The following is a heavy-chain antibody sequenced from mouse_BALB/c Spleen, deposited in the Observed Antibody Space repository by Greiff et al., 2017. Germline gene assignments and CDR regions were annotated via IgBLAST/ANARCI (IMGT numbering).Heavy chain of an antibody. CDR2: INSNGGST. V-gene: IGHV5-6-3*01. J-gene: IGHJ4*01. CDR3: ARDGGGPPNWVYAMDY. CDR1: GFTFSSYG. Sequence: EVQGVESGGGLVQPGGSLKLSCAASGFTFSSYGMSWVRQTPDKRLELVATINSNGGSTYYPDSVKGRFTISRDNAKNTLYLQMSSLKSEDTAMYYCARDGGGPPNWVYAMDYWGQGTSVTVSS. D-gene: IGHD4-1*01.